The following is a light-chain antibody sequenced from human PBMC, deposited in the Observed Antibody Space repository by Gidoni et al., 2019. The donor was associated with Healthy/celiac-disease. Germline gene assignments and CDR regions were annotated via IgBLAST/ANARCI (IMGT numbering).Light chain of an antibody. V-gene: IGKV2-28*01. CDR3: MQALQTPLP. Sequence: DSVMTQSTLSLPVTPGEPASISCRSSQSLLHSNGYNYLDWYLQKPGQSPQLLIYLGSNRASGVPDRFSGSGSGTDFTLKISRVEAEDVGVYYCMQALQTPLPFGGGTKVEIK. CDR1: QSLLHSNGYNY. CDR2: LGS. J-gene: IGKJ4*01.